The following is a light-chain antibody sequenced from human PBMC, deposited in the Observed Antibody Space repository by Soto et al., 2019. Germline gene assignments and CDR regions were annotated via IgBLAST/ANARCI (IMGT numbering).Light chain of an antibody. Sequence: DIGMTQSPLSLPVTPGEPASISCRSSQSLLHSNGYNYLDWYLQKPGQSPQLLSYLGANRASGEPDRFTGSGSGTDFRVKIIRVEAQDLAVYYRIHALQTPPPTFGGGTNVEIK. J-gene: IGKJ4*01. CDR2: LGA. V-gene: IGKV2-28*01. CDR3: IHALQTPPPT. CDR1: QSLLHSNGYNY.